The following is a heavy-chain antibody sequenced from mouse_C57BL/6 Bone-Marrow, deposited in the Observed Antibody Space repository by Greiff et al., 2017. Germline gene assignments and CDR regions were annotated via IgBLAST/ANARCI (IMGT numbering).Heavy chain of an antibody. CDR3: ARDYGSSYWYFDV. D-gene: IGHD1-1*01. CDR2: IYPRDGST. Sequence: QVQLQQSGPELVKPGASVKLSCKASGYTFTSYAINWVKQRPGQGLEWIGWIYPRDGSTKYNEKFKGKATLTVDTSSSTAYLELHSLTSEDSAVYFWARDYGSSYWYFDVWGTGTTVTVSS. J-gene: IGHJ1*03. CDR1: GYTFTSYA. V-gene: IGHV1-85*01.